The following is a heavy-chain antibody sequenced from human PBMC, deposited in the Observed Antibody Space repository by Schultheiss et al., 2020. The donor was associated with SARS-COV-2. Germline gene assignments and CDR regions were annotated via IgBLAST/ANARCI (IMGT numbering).Heavy chain of an antibody. D-gene: IGHD3-3*01. CDR1: GFTVSSNY. V-gene: IGHV3-66*02. J-gene: IGHJ4*02. Sequence: WGSLRLSCAASGFTVSSNYMSWVRQAPGKGLEWVSVIYSDGSTYYADSVKGRFTISRDNSKNTLYLRMNSLRAEDTAVYYCARGYDFWSGSELDVWGQGTLVTVSS. CDR3: ARGYDFWSGSELDV. CDR2: IYSDGST.